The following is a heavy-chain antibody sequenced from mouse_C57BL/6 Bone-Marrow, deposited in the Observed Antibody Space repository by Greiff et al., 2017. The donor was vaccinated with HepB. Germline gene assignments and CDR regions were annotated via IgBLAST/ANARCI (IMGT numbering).Heavy chain of an antibody. CDR1: GYAFTNYN. Sequence: EVQLQESGPELVKPGASVKISCKASGYAFTNYNMNWVKQSNGKSLEWIGVINPNYGTTSYNQKFKGKATLTVDQSSSTAYMQLNSLTSEDSAVYYCASQRDYEGWYFDVWGTGTTVTVSS. CDR3: ASQRDYEGWYFDV. D-gene: IGHD2-4*01. J-gene: IGHJ1*03. V-gene: IGHV1-39*01. CDR2: INPNYGTT.